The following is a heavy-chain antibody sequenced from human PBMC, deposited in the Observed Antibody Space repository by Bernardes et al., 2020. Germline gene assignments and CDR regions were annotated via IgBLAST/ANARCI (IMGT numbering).Heavy chain of an antibody. CDR1: GFTFSSDG. CDR3: AREIVVVNSFFDH. Sequence: AGTLTLSCTVSGFTFSSDGKHWVRKGPGKGLEWLAVIWNDGSDRTHADSVKGRFTISRDNSKNTLYLQMNSRGEEDTAVYYCAREIVVVNSFFDHWGQGTLVTVSS. V-gene: IGHV3-33*01. J-gene: IGHJ4*02. D-gene: IGHD3-22*01. CDR2: IWNDGSDR.